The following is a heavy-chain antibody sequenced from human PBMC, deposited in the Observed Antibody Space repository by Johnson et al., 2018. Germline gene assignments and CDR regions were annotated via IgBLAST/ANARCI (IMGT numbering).Heavy chain of an antibody. Sequence: VQLVESGGGLVQPGGSLRLSCAASGFTFSSYWMSWVRQAPGKGLEWVSAISGSGGSTYYADSVKGRFTISRENSKNTLYRQRNSLRAEDTAVHYCAKDRGYSSSCYPDDAFDSWGQGTMVTVSS. CDR2: ISGSGGST. V-gene: IGHV3-23*04. J-gene: IGHJ3*02. CDR1: GFTFSSYW. D-gene: IGHD6-13*01. CDR3: AKDRGYSSSCYPDDAFDS.